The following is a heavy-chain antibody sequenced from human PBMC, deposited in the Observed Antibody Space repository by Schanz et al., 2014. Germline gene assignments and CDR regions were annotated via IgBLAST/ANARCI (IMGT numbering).Heavy chain of an antibody. CDR2: INPNSGEA. J-gene: IGHJ4*02. Sequence: QVPLVQSGAEVKKPGSSVTVSCKASGDTLSSYGISWVRQAPGQGLEWMGWINPNSGEANYEQKFKGRASLTSDTSISTAFIELRALTSDDTDSDFCARARYTGYDCSGYWGQGTLLIVSS. V-gene: IGHV1-2*02. CDR1: GDTLSSYG. CDR3: ARARYTGYDCSGY. D-gene: IGHD5-12*01.